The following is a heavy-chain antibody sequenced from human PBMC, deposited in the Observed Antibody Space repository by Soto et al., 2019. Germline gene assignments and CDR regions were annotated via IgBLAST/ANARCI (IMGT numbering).Heavy chain of an antibody. J-gene: IGHJ4*02. D-gene: IGHD6-19*01. CDR2: ISSSSSYT. V-gene: IGHV3-11*06. CDR3: ARGQWLVDFDY. Sequence: PGGSLRLSCAASGFTFSDYYMSWIRQAPGKGLEWVSYISSSSSYTNYADSVKGRFTISRDNAKNSLYLQMNSLRAEDTAVYYCARGQWLVDFDYWGQGTLVTVSS. CDR1: GFTFSDYY.